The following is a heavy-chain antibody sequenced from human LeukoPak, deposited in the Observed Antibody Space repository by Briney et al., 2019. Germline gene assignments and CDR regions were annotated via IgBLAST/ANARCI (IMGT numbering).Heavy chain of an antibody. CDR1: GFTFSSYS. D-gene: IGHD4-17*01. CDR3: ARDDKGYGDWFDP. CDR2: ISSSSSYI. Sequence: GGSLRLSCAASGFTFSSYSMNWVRQAPGKGLEWVSSISSSSSYIYYADSVKGRFTISRDNAKNSLYLQMNSLRTEDTAVYYCARDDKGYGDWFDPWGQGSLVTVSS. J-gene: IGHJ5*02. V-gene: IGHV3-21*01.